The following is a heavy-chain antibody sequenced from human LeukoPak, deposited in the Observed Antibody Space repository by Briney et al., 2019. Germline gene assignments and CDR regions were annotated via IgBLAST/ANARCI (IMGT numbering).Heavy chain of an antibody. CDR1: GGTFSNYA. J-gene: IGHJ4*02. D-gene: IGHD5-18*01. Sequence: GSSVKISCKASGGTFSNYAINWVRQAPGQGLEWMGGITPIFGTANYVHKYKGRVTITADKSTSTAYMELSRLRSEDTDTYYCARASSDDTAMATPFAYWGRGTLVIVSS. CDR3: ARASSDDTAMATPFAY. CDR2: ITPIFGTA. V-gene: IGHV1-69*06.